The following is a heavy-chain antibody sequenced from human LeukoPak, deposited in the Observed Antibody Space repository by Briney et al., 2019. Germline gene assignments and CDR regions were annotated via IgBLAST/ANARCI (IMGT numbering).Heavy chain of an antibody. CDR2: IYTSGST. Sequence: SQTLSLTCTVSGGSISSGGYYWSWIRQPAGKGLEWIGRIYTSGSTNYNPSLKSRVTISVDTSKNQFSLKLSSVTAADTAVYYCARTGGGSHYYYMDVWGKGTTVTVSS. CDR3: ARTGGGSHYYYMDV. CDR1: GGSISSGGYY. V-gene: IGHV4-61*02. J-gene: IGHJ6*03. D-gene: IGHD1-14*01.